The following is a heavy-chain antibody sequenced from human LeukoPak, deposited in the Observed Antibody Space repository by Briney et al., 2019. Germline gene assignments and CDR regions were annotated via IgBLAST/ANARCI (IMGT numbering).Heavy chain of an antibody. D-gene: IGHD3-10*01. Sequence: SETLSLTCTVSGGSISSYYWSWIRQPAGKGLEWTGRIYTSGSTNYNPSLKSRVTMSVDTSKNQFSLKLSSVTAADTAVYYCAGEVYGSGSWAFDIWGQGTMVTVSS. V-gene: IGHV4-4*07. J-gene: IGHJ3*02. CDR3: AGEVYGSGSWAFDI. CDR1: GGSISSYY. CDR2: IYTSGST.